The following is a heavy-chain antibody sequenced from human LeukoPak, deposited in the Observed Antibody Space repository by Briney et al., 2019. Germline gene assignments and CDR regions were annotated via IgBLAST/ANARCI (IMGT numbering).Heavy chain of an antibody. CDR3: ARSPSGWYGDY. CDR1: GYTFTYYY. J-gene: IGHJ4*02. V-gene: IGHV1-2*06. Sequence: ASVRVSCKASGYTFTYYYMHWVRQAPGQGHEWMGRINPNSGGTSSARKFQGRVTVTRDTSISTVYMELSRLTSDDTAVYYCARSPSGWYGDYWGQGTLVTVSS. D-gene: IGHD6-19*01. CDR2: INPNSGGT.